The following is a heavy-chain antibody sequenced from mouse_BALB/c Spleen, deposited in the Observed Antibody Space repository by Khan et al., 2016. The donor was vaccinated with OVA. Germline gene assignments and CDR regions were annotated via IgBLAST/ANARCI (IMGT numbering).Heavy chain of an antibody. V-gene: IGHV1-9*01. J-gene: IGHJ3*01. D-gene: IGHD1-1*01. CDR2: ILPGSNSS. Sequence: QVQLQQSGAELMKPGASVKISCKATGYTFSSYWIEWVKQRPGHGLEWIGEILPGSNSSNYNERFKGKATITADTSSNTAYMQLSSLTSEDSAIYYCARGNYYGSTSWFGYGGQGTLVTVSA. CDR3: ARGNYYGSTSWFGY. CDR1: GYTFSSYW.